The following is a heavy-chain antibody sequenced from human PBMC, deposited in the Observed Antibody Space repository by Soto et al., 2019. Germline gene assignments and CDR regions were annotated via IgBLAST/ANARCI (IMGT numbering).Heavy chain of an antibody. V-gene: IGHV1-18*01. Sequence: QVHLVQSGAEVKKPRASVKVSFKGSGYIFTTYDITWVREAPGQGLEWMGWISAHNGNTNYAQKLQGRVTVTRDTSTSTAYMELRSLRSDDTAVYYCARGRYGDYWGQGALVTVSS. CDR2: ISAHNGNT. CDR3: ARGRYGDY. CDR1: GYIFTTYD. J-gene: IGHJ4*02. D-gene: IGHD1-1*01.